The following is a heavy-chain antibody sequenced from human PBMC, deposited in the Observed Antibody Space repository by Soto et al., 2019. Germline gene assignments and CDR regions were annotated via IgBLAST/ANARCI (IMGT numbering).Heavy chain of an antibody. V-gene: IGHV1-69*12. CDR2: IITIFGTA. CDR1: GGTFSSYA. Sequence: QVQLVQSGAEVKKPGSSVKVSCKASGGTFSSYAISSVRQAPGQGLEWMGGIITIFGTANYAQKFQDRVTLTAFESTSTPYMELRSLRSEHKTVYYCAVSGTAAGYYCGMDVWVQGTTVTVSS. D-gene: IGHD6-13*01. J-gene: IGHJ6*02. CDR3: AVSGTAAGYYCGMDV.